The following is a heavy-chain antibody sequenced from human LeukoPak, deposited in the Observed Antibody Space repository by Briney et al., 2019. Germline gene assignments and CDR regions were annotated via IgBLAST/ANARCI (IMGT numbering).Heavy chain of an antibody. CDR3: ARASARRYFDWARFRGYYFDY. CDR1: GYTFTSYG. J-gene: IGHJ4*02. Sequence: ASVKVSCKASGYTFTSYGISWVRQAPGQGLEWMGWISAYNGNTNYAQKLQGRVTMTTDTSTSTAYMELRSLRSDDTAVYYCARASARRYFDWARFRGYYFDYWGQGTLVTVSS. CDR2: ISAYNGNT. D-gene: IGHD3-9*01. V-gene: IGHV1-18*01.